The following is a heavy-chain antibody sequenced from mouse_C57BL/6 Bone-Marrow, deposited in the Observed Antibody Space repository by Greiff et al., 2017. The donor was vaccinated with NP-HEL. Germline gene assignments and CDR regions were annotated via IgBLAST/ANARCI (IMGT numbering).Heavy chain of an antibody. CDR2: IDPEDGET. CDR1: GFNIKDYY. J-gene: IGHJ1*03. Sequence: EVQLQQSGAELVKPGASVKLSCTASGFNIKDYYMHWVKQRTEQGLEWIGRIDPEDGETKYATKFQGTATITADTSSNTAYLQLSSLTSGDTAVYYWARSGRWLLGWYFDVWGTGTTVTVSS. V-gene: IGHV14-2*01. CDR3: ARSGRWLLGWYFDV. D-gene: IGHD2-3*01.